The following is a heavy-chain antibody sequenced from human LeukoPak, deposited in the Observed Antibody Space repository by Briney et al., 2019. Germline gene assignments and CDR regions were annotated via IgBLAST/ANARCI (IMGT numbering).Heavy chain of an antibody. V-gene: IGHV4-4*02. CDR3: ARGSGWSIFDY. D-gene: IGHD6-19*01. J-gene: IGHJ4*02. CDR2: IYHSGST. CDR1: GGSISSSNW. Sequence: ASETLSLTCAVSGGSISSSNWWSWVRQPPGKGLEWIGEIYHSGSTNYNPSLKGRVTISVDTSNNHFSLKLSSVTAADTAVYYCARGSGWSIFDYWGQGTLVTVSS.